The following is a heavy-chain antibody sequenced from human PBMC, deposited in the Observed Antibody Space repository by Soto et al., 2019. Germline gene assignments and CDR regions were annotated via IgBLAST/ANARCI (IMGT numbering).Heavy chain of an antibody. J-gene: IGHJ4*02. Sequence: EGQLVESGGGLAQPGGSLRLSCVASALTFRTYEFNWVRQAPGKGLEWVSYISSSGRTTYYADSVRGRFTISRDDTKNSLYLQMDSLRAEDTAIYYCAREIISAYYFDYWGQGSLVTASS. D-gene: IGHD2-21*01. CDR2: ISSSGRTT. CDR1: ALTFRTYE. CDR3: AREIISAYYFDY. V-gene: IGHV3-48*03.